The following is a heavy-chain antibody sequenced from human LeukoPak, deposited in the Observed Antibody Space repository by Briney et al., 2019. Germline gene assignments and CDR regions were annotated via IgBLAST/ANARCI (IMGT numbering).Heavy chain of an antibody. V-gene: IGHV3-30*02. CDR2: IRYDGSNK. Sequence: PGGSLRLSCAASGFTFSSYGMHWVRQAPGKGLEWVAFIRYDGSNKYYADSVKGRFTISRDNSKNTLYLQMNSLRAEDTAVYYCARETWFGEHHTDYWGQGTLVTVSS. CDR1: GFTFSSYG. CDR3: ARETWFGEHHTDY. D-gene: IGHD3-10*01. J-gene: IGHJ4*02.